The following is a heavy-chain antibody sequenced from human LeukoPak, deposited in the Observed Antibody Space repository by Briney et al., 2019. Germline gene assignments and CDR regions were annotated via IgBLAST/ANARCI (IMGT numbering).Heavy chain of an antibody. Sequence: ASVKVSCKASGYTFTSYAMHWVRQAPGQGLEWMGWINPNSGGTNYAQKFQGWVTMTRDTSISTAYMELSRLRSDDTAVYYCARAKPGYCSSTSCYGDYYYGMDVWGQGTTVTVSS. CDR1: GYTFTSYA. CDR2: INPNSGGT. CDR3: ARAKPGYCSSTSCYGDYYYGMDV. D-gene: IGHD2-2*01. V-gene: IGHV1-2*04. J-gene: IGHJ6*02.